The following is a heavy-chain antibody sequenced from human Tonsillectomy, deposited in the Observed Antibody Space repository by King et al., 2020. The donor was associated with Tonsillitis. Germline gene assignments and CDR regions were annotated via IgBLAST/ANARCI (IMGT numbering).Heavy chain of an antibody. Sequence: VQLVESGGGVVQPGRSLRLSCAASGFTFRSYAMHWVRQAPGKGLEWVAVISYDGSNEYYADSVKGRFTISRDNSRNTLNLQMNRLRAEDTAVYFCAKAERVFSGSYSTDSWGQGTLVTVSS. V-gene: IGHV3-30*01. CDR3: AKAERVFSGSYSTDS. D-gene: IGHD1-26*01. J-gene: IGHJ4*02. CDR2: ISYDGSNE. CDR1: GFTFRSYA.